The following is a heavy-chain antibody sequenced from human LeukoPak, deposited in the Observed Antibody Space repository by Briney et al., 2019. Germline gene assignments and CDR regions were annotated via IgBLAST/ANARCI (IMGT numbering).Heavy chain of an antibody. CDR3: AKDLAGSGSYSFDY. V-gene: IGHV3-21*04. CDR1: GFTFSSYS. D-gene: IGHD1-26*01. J-gene: IGHJ4*02. CDR2: ISSSSSYI. Sequence: GGSLRLSCAASGFTFSSYSMNWVRQAPGKGLEWVSSISSSSSYIYYADSVKGRFTISRDNSKNTLYLQMNSLRAEDTAVYYCAKDLAGSGSYSFDYWGQGTLVTVSS.